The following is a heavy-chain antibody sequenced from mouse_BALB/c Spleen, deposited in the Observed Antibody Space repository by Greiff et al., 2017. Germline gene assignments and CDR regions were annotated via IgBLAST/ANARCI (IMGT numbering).Heavy chain of an antibody. CDR1: GFTFSSYC. V-gene: IGHV5-6-2*01. J-gene: IGHJ4*01. D-gene: IGHD2-2*01. CDR3: ARQEGYLYAMDY. Sequence: EVKLVESGGGLVKLGGSLKLSCAASGFTFSSYCMSWVRQTPEKRLELVAAINSNGGSTYYPDTVKGRFTISRDNAKNTLYLQMSSLKSEDTALYYFARQEGYLYAMDYWGQGTSVTVSS. CDR2: INSNGGST.